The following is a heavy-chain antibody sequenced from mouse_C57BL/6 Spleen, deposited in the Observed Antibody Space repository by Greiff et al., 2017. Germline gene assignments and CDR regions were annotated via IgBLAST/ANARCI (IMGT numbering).Heavy chain of an antibody. J-gene: IGHJ2*01. D-gene: IGHD2-5*01. V-gene: IGHV5-4*01. CDR1: GFTFSSYA. Sequence: EVQLVESGGGLVKPGGSLKLSCAASGFTFSSYAMSWVRQTPEQRLEWVATISAGGSYTYYPDNVKGRFTISRDNAKNNLYLQLSHLKSEDTAMYYCARLGAYYSKSYFDYWGQGTTLTVSS. CDR3: ARLGAYYSKSYFDY. CDR2: ISAGGSYT.